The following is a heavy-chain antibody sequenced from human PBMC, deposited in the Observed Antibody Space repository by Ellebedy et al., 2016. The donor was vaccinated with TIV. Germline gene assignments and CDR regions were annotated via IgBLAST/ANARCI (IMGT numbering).Heavy chain of an antibody. V-gene: IGHV3-9*01. Sequence: SLKISCAATGFTFDDFAMPWVRPVPGKGLEWVAGISWTGGLSNYADAVRVRFTISRDNSKHSLFLQMNSVRVEDSALYYCAKDVNLESVNNYYQLDLWGQGTLVTVSS. J-gene: IGHJ4*02. CDR2: ISWTGGLS. D-gene: IGHD3-10*01. CDR3: AKDVNLESVNNYYQLDL. CDR1: GFTFDDFA.